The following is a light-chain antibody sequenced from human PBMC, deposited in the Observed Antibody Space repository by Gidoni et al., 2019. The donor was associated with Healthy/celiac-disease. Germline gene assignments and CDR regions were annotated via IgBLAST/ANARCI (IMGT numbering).Light chain of an antibody. V-gene: IGKV4-1*01. J-gene: IGKJ4*01. CDR3: QQYYSTPPT. Sequence: DIVMTQSPDSLAVSLGVRATIHCKSSPCVLYSSNNKNYLAWYQQKPGQPPKLLIYWASTRESGVPGRFSGSGSGTDFTLTISSLQAEDVAVYYCQQYYSTPPTFGGGTKVEIK. CDR1: PCVLYSSNNKNY. CDR2: WAS.